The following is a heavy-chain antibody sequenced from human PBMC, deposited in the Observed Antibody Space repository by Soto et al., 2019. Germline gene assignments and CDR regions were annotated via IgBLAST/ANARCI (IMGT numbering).Heavy chain of an antibody. V-gene: IGHV1-2*04. CDR1: GYTFTGYY. Sequence: ASVKVSCKASGYTFTGYYMHWVRQAPGQGLEWMGWINPNSGGTNYAQKFQGWVTMTRDTSISTAYMELSRLRSDDTAVYYCAREHCSSTSCYTTDAFDIWGQGTMVTVSS. CDR3: AREHCSSTSCYTTDAFDI. J-gene: IGHJ3*02. CDR2: INPNSGGT. D-gene: IGHD2-2*02.